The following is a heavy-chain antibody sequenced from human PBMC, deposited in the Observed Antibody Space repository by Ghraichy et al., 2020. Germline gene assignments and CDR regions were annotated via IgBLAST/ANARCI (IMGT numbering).Heavy chain of an antibody. CDR2: IYYSGRT. CDR1: GCSINSNSYY. D-gene: IGHD3-16*01. CDR3: ARQGITFGGPNFPIYY. J-gene: IGHJ4*02. V-gene: IGHV4-39*07. Sequence: SETLSLTCTVSGCSINSNSYYWGWIRQPPGKVLEWIGSIYYSGRTYYNPSLKSRVTISVDTSKNQFSLKLSSVTAADTAVYYCARQGITFGGPNFPIYYWGQGTLVTVSS.